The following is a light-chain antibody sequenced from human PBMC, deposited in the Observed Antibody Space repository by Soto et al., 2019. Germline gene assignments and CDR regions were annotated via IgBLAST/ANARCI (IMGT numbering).Light chain of an antibody. CDR2: GAS. CDR1: QSVSTN. V-gene: IGKV3-15*01. J-gene: IGKJ5*01. CDR3: HQYNNWRT. Sequence: EVGLTQSPATVSVYKGERATLSCRASQSVSTNLAWYQQRPGQAPRLLIYGASARATGIPDRFSGSGAGTEFTLTISSLQSEDFAVYYCHQYNNWRTFGQGTLLEIK.